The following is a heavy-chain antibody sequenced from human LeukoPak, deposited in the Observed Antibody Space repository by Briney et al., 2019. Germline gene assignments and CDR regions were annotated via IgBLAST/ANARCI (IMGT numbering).Heavy chain of an antibody. Sequence: SVKVSCKASGGTFSSYAISWVRQAPGQGLEWMGRIIPILGIANYAQKFQGRVTITADKSTSTAYMELSSLRSEDTAVYYCASIGPSYDYGGNSWGQGTLVTVSS. V-gene: IGHV1-69*04. CDR1: GGTFSSYA. CDR2: IIPILGIA. J-gene: IGHJ4*02. CDR3: ASIGPSYDYGGNS. D-gene: IGHD4-23*01.